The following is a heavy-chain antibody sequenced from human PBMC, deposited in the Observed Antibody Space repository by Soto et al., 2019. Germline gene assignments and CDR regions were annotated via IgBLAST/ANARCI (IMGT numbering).Heavy chain of an antibody. CDR2: IIPILGIA. V-gene: IGHV1-69*04. J-gene: IGHJ6*03. CDR3: ARDALLRGDYYYYMDV. CDR1: GGTFSSYT. D-gene: IGHD3-10*01. Sequence: ASVKVSCKASGGTFSSYTISWVRQAPGQGLEWMGRIIPILGIANYAQKFQGRVTITADKSTSTAYMELSSLRSEDTAVFYCARDALLRGDYYYYMDVWGKGTTVTVSS.